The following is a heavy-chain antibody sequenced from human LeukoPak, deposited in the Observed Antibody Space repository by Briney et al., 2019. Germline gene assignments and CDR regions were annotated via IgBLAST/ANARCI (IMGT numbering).Heavy chain of an antibody. Sequence: SETLSLTCTVSGGSISSYYWSWIRQPAGKGLEWIGRIYTSGSTNYNPSLKSRVTMSVDTSKNQFSLKLSSVTAADTAVYYCARGKPRYDFWSGYYRLAFDYWGQGTLVTVSS. V-gene: IGHV4-4*07. CDR1: GGSISSYY. D-gene: IGHD3-3*01. CDR3: ARGKPRYDFWSGYYRLAFDY. CDR2: IYTSGST. J-gene: IGHJ4*02.